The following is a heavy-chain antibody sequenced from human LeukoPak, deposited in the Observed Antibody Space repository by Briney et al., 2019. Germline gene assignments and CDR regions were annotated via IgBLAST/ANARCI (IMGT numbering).Heavy chain of an antibody. J-gene: IGHJ6*04. V-gene: IGHV3-48*03. D-gene: IGHD3-10*02. Sequence: GGSLRLSCAASGFTFSSYEMNWVRQAPGKGLEWVSYISSSGSTIYYTDSVKGRFTISRDNAKNSLYLKMNSLRAEDTAVYYCAGLGITMIGGAWGKGTTVTVSS. CDR2: ISSSGSTI. CDR1: GFTFSSYE. CDR3: AGLGITMIGGA.